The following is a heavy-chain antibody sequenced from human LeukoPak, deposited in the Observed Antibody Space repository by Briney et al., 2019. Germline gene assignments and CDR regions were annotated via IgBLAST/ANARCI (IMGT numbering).Heavy chain of an antibody. Sequence: PGGSLRLSCAASGFTFSAYAISWVRQAPGKGLEWVSAISGSGGITYYADSVKGRFTISRGNSKNTLYLQMNSPRAEDTAVYYCAKHDPRRVVITNWFDPWGQGTLVTVSS. CDR2: ISGSGGIT. D-gene: IGHD3-22*01. V-gene: IGHV3-23*01. CDR1: GFTFSAYA. J-gene: IGHJ5*02. CDR3: AKHDPRRVVITNWFDP.